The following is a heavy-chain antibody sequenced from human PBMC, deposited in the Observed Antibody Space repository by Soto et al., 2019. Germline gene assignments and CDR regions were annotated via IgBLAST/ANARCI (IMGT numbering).Heavy chain of an antibody. V-gene: IGHV4-34*01. J-gene: IGHJ4*02. CDR1: GGSFSGYY. CDR3: ARGPPLDY. Sequence: SSETLSLTCAVYGGSFSGYYWSWIRQPPGKGLEWIGEINHSGSTNYNPSLKSRVTISVDTSKNQFSLKLSSVTAADTAVYYCARGPPLDYWGQGTLVTVSS. CDR2: INHSGST.